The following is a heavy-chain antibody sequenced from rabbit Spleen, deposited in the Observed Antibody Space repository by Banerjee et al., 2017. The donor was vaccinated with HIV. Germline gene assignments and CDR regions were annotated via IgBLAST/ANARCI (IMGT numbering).Heavy chain of an antibody. CDR1: GFSFSSNDY. J-gene: IGHJ4*01. D-gene: IGHD8-1*01. CDR2: IDTGSGTT. V-gene: IGHV1S40*01. CDR3: ARDADSSSRYYFDL. Sequence: QSLEESGGGLVQPEGSLTLTCTTSGFSFSSNDYMCWVRQAPGKGLELIACIDTGSGTTYYATWAKGRFTISRASSTTVTLQMTSLTAADTAIYFCARDADSSSRYYFDLWGQGTLVTVS.